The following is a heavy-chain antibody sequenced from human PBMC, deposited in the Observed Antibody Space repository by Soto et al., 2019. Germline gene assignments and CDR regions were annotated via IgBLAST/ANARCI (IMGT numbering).Heavy chain of an antibody. CDR1: GYSFTTHY. CDR2: ISTDRGDT. J-gene: IGHJ4*02. CDR3: ARDDLNRGGKYFDY. V-gene: IGHV1-18*01. Sequence: AASVKVSCKASGYSFTTHYITWLRQAPGKGLEWVGGISTDRGDTIYPQNLQGRVTMTTDSSTSTVYMELKSLRSDDTAVYYCARDDLNRGGKYFDYWGQGTLVTVSS. D-gene: IGHD2-15*01.